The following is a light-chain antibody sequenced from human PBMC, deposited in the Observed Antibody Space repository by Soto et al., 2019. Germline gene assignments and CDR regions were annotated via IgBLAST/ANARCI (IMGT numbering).Light chain of an antibody. CDR1: QSVSSSY. J-gene: IGKJ2*01. CDR3: QQYGSSPGLYT. V-gene: IGKV3-20*01. CDR2: GAS. Sequence: EIVLTQSPGTLSLSPGERATLSCRASQSVSSSYLAWYQQKPGQAPMLLIYGASSRATGIPDRFSGSGSGTDFTLTISRLEPEDFAVYYCQQYGSSPGLYTFGQGTKLEIK.